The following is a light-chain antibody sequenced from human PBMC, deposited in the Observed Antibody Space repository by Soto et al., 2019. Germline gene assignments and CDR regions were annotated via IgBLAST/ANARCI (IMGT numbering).Light chain of an antibody. CDR3: QQYGSSEII. CDR1: QTVSSAY. Sequence: EILLTQSPGTLSLSPGERATLSCRTSQTVSSAYFAWYQQQPGQAPRLLIYDISSRDTGIPDRFSGSVSGTEFTLTITRLEPEDFAVFYCQQYGSSEIIFGQGTRLEIK. CDR2: DIS. J-gene: IGKJ5*01. V-gene: IGKV3-20*01.